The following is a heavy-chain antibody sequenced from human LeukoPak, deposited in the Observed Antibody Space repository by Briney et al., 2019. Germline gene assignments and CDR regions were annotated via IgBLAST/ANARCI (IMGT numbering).Heavy chain of an antibody. Sequence: GGSLRLSCEASGFTFSSYDMHWVRQGIGKGLEWASGIATAGDTFYAGSVKGRFTISRENGKKSLYLQMNDLRAGDTAVYYCAGGGELGFDPWGQGALVTVSS. D-gene: IGHD1-7*01. CDR1: GFTFSSYD. V-gene: IGHV3-13*01. J-gene: IGHJ5*02. CDR3: AGGGELGFDP. CDR2: IATAGDT.